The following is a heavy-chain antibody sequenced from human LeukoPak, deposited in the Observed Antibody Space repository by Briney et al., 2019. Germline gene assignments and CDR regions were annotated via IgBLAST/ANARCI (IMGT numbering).Heavy chain of an antibody. CDR1: GGSFSGYY. J-gene: IGHJ4*02. CDR3: ARRNSSGWYPIDY. CDR2: INHSGST. Sequence: SETLSLTCAVYGGSFSGYYWSWIRQPPGKGLEWIGEINHSGSTNYNPSLKSRVTMSVDTSKNQFSLKLSSVTAADTAVYYCARRNSSGWYPIDYWGQGTLVTVSS. V-gene: IGHV4-34*01. D-gene: IGHD6-19*01.